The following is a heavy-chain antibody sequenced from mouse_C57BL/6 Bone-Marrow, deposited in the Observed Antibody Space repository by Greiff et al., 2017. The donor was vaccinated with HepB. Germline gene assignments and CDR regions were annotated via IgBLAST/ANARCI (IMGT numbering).Heavy chain of an antibody. J-gene: IGHJ3*01. V-gene: IGHV1-81*01. D-gene: IGHD2-1*01. CDR1: GYTFTSYG. CDR2: IYPRSGNT. CDR3: ASLWYLPWFAY. Sequence: QVQLKQSGAELARPGASVKLSCKASGYTFTSYGISWVKQRTGQGLEWIGEIYPRSGNTYYNEKFKGKATLTADKSSSTAYMELRSLTSEDSAVYFCASLWYLPWFAYWGQGTLVTVSA.